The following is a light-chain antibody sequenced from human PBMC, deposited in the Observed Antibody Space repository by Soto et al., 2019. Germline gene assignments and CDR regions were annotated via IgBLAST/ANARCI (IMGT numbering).Light chain of an antibody. Sequence: QSALTQPASVSGSPGQSITISCTGTSDDVGAFNYVSWYQQHPGKAPKLMIFEVSRRPSGVSNRFSGSKSGNTASLTISGLQAEDEADYYCTSYASSGTLVFGGGTKLTVL. CDR1: SDDVGAFNY. V-gene: IGLV2-14*01. CDR2: EVS. CDR3: TSYASSGTLV. J-gene: IGLJ2*01.